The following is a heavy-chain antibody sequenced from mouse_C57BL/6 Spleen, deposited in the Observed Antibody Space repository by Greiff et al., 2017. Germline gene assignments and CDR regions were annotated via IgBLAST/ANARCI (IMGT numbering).Heavy chain of an antibody. CDR2: INPGSGGT. CDR1: GYAFTNYL. CDR3: ARDYGSSSYYFDY. V-gene: IGHV1-54*01. D-gene: IGHD1-1*01. Sequence: QVQLQQSGAELVRPGTSVKVSCKASGYAFTNYLIEWVKQRPGQGLEWIGVINPGSGGTNYNEKFKGKATLTADKSSSTAYMQLSSLTSEDTAIYYCARDYGSSSYYFDYWGQGTTLTVPS. J-gene: IGHJ2*01.